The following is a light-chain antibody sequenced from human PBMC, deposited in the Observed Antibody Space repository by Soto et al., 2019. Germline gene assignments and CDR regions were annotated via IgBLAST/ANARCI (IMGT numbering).Light chain of an antibody. CDR3: QQYTNWPPYT. J-gene: IGKJ2*01. Sequence: EIVMTQSPATLSVSPGETATLSCRASQRVSSNVAWYQQKPGQAPRLLIYGASTRATGIPARFSGSESGTEFTLTISSLQSEDFAVYYCQQYTNWPPYTFGQGTKLEIK. CDR1: QRVSSN. CDR2: GAS. V-gene: IGKV3-15*01.